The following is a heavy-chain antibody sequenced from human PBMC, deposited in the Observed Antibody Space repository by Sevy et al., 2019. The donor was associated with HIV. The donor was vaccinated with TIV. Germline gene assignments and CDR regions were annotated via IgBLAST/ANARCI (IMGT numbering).Heavy chain of an antibody. V-gene: IGHV3-15*01. Sequence: GVSLRLSCAASGFTFSNAWMSWVRQAPGKGLEWVGRIKSKTDGGTTDYAAPVKGRFTISRDDSKNTLYLQMNSLKTEDTAVYYCTTVPATSETEGIFDYWGQGTLVTVSS. CDR1: GFTFSNAW. CDR3: TTVPATSETEGIFDY. J-gene: IGHJ4*02. D-gene: IGHD5-12*01. CDR2: IKSKTDGGTT.